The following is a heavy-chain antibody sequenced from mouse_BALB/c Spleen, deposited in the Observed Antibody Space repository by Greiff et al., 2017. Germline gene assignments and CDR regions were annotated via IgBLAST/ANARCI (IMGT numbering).Heavy chain of an antibody. CDR2: ISSGGST. CDR1: GFTFSSYA. J-gene: IGHJ2*01. Sequence: EVQLVESGGGLVKPGGSLKLSCAASGFTFSSYAMSWVRQTPEKRLEWVASISSGGSTYYPDSVKGRFTISRDNARNILYLQMSSLRSEDTAMYYCARGGDGYHYFDYWGQGTTLTVSS. V-gene: IGHV5-6-5*01. D-gene: IGHD2-3*01. CDR3: ARGGDGYHYFDY.